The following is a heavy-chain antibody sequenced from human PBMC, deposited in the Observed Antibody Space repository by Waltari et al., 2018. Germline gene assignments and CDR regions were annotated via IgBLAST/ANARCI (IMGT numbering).Heavy chain of an antibody. CDR3: ARGGDLDYYYYYYGMDV. CDR1: GGSISSYY. V-gene: IGHV4-4*07. J-gene: IGHJ6*02. D-gene: IGHD3-16*01. Sequence: QVQLQEAGPGLVKPSETRSLTCTVSGGSISSYYWRWIRQPAGKGLEWIGRIYTSGSTNSNPSLKSRLTMSVDTSKHQFSLKLSSVTAADTAVYYCARGGDLDYYYYYYGMDVWGQGTTVTVSS. CDR2: IYTSGST.